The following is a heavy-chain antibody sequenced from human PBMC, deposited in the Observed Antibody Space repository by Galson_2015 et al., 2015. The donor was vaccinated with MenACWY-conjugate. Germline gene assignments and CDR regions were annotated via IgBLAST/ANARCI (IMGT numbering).Heavy chain of an antibody. J-gene: IGHJ4*02. CDR1: GFTFSSYG. CDR3: TRDMGIQLCIPLCYFDC. Sequence: SLRLSCAASGFTFSSYGMHWVRQAPGKGLEWVAVISYDGSNKYYADSVKGRFTISRDNSKNTLYLQMNSLRAEDTAVYYCTRDMGIQLCIPLCYFDCWGQGTLVTVSS. CDR2: ISYDGSNK. V-gene: IGHV3-30*03. D-gene: IGHD5-18*01.